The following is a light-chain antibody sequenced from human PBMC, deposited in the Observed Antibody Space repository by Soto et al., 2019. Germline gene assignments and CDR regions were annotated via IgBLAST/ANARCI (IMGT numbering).Light chain of an antibody. J-gene: IGKJ3*01. CDR2: KAS. V-gene: IGKV1-5*03. CDR3: QHYNSYSEFS. CDR1: QSINSW. Sequence: DIQMTQSPSTLSASIGDRVTITCRASQSINSWLAWYQQKPGKAPKLLIYKASTLESGVPSRFSGSGSGTEFTLTISCLQPDDFATYYRQHYNSYSEFSFGPGTKVGIK.